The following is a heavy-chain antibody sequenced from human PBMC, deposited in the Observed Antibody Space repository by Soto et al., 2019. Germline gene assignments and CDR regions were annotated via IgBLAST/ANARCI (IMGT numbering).Heavy chain of an antibody. Sequence: PGGSLRLSCAASGFTFSSYAMHWVRQAPGKGLEWVAVISYDGSNKYYADSVKGRFTISRDNSKNTLYLQMNSLRAEDTAVYYCARDGITIFGVVNYFDYWGQGTLVTVPQ. V-gene: IGHV3-30-3*01. CDR2: ISYDGSNK. CDR1: GFTFSSYA. CDR3: ARDGITIFGVVNYFDY. D-gene: IGHD3-3*01. J-gene: IGHJ4*02.